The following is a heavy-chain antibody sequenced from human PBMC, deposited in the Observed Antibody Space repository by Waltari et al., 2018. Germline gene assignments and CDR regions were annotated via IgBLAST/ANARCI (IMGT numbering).Heavy chain of an antibody. Sequence: QVKLQESGPGLVKPSETLSLTCTVSGGSISSYYWTWIRQPPGKGLGWIGYIYYSGSTNYNPSLKSRVTISVDTSKNQFSLKLSSVTAADTAVYYCARDVSEYDYVWGSYRSRGYFDLWGRGTLVTVSS. CDR1: GGSISSYY. J-gene: IGHJ2*01. CDR3: ARDVSEYDYVWGSYRSRGYFDL. D-gene: IGHD3-16*02. V-gene: IGHV4-59*01. CDR2: IYYSGST.